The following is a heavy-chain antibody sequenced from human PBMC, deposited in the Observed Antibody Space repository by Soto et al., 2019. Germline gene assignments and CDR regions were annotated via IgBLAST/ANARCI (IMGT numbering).Heavy chain of an antibody. D-gene: IGHD3-10*01. Sequence: NPSETLSLTCTVSGGSISSYYWSWIRQPPGKGLEWIGYIYYSGSTNYNPSLKSRVTISVETSKNQFSLKLSSVTAADTAVYYCARVFTMVRGVRYYGMDVWGQGTTVTVSS. CDR3: ARVFTMVRGVRYYGMDV. V-gene: IGHV4-59*01. J-gene: IGHJ6*02. CDR2: IYYSGST. CDR1: GGSISSYY.